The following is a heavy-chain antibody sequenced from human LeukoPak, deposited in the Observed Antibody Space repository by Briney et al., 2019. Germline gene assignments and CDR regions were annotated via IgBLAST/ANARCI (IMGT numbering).Heavy chain of an antibody. D-gene: IGHD1-7*01. CDR3: ARGGNYPYYFDY. Sequence: PEGSLRLSCAASGFTFTSYAMNWVRQAPGEGLEWVSSISSSGSYIYYADSVRGRFTISRDNAKNSLYLQMNSLRAEDTAVYYCARGGNYPYYFDYWGQGTLVTVSS. V-gene: IGHV3-21*01. J-gene: IGHJ4*02. CDR1: GFTFTSYA. CDR2: ISSSGSYI.